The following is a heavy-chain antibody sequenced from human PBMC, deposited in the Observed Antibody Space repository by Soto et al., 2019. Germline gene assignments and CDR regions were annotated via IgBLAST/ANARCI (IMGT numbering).Heavy chain of an antibody. CDR1: GFTFRGSA. CDR2: IRSKANSYAT. V-gene: IGHV3-73*01. CDR3: TRAYSSGWFDY. Sequence: GGSLRLSCAASGFTFRGSAMLWVRQASGKGLEGVGRIRSKANSYATEYATSVKGRFTISRDDSKNTAYLQMNSLKTEDTPVYYCTRAYSSGWFDYWGQGTLVTVSS. J-gene: IGHJ4*02. D-gene: IGHD6-19*01.